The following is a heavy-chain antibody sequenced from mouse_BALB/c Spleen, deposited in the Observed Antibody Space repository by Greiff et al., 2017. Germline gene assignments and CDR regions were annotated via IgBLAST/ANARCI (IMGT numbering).Heavy chain of an antibody. Sequence: VQLQQSGAELVRPGASVTLSCKASGYTFTDYEMHWVKQTPVHGLEWIGAIDPETGGTAYNQKFKGKATLTADKSSSTAYMELRSLTSEDSAVYYSTRSSNYSYWGEGTTLTVSS. V-gene: IGHV1-15*01. CDR3: TRSSNYSY. J-gene: IGHJ2*01. CDR1: GYTFTDYE. CDR2: IDPETGGT. D-gene: IGHD2-5*01.